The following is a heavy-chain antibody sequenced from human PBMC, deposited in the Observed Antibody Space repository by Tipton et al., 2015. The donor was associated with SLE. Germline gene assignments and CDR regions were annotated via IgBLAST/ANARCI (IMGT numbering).Heavy chain of an antibody. CDR3: ARGKLTWRGAIIGADV. CDR1: NESFRDYY. J-gene: IGHJ6*02. CDR2: ISDGGDT. Sequence: LRLSCTVYNESFRDYYWSWIRQPPGKGLEWIGYISDGGDTNYNPSLKSRVTISVDPAKNEFSLKLTSVTAADTAVYYCARGKLTWRGAIIGADVWGQGTTVNVSS. D-gene: IGHD2-15*01. V-gene: IGHV4-59*08.